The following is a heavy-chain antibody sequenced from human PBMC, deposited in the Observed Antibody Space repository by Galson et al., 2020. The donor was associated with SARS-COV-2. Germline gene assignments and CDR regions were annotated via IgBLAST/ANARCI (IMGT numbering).Heavy chain of an antibody. D-gene: IGHD1-26*01. V-gene: IGHV1-46*04. J-gene: IGHJ6*02. CDR3: ARAPSDYYGMDV. CDR1: GYAFTSFY. CDR2: IDPSGGTT. Sequence: GESLKISCKASGYAFTSFYIQRVRQAPGQGLEWMGIIDPSGGTTRYAQKMQGRVTMTRDTSTSTAYMELSSLRFEDTAVYYCARAPSDYYGMDVWGQGTTVTVSS.